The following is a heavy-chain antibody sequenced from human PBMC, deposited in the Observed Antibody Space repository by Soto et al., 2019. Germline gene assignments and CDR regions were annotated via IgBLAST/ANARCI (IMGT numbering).Heavy chain of an antibody. CDR1: GYTFTNYY. V-gene: IGHV1-46*03. J-gene: IGHJ4*02. CDR3: TIGLGQRGGSY. CDR2: IIPSGGRT. Sequence: QVQLVQSGAEVKEPGASVKVSCTASGYTFTNYYMHWLRQAPGQGLEWMGMIIPSGGRTTYAQKFLGSVTWTRDTSTGTFYMDLTSLRSEDTAFYYCTIGLGQRGGSYWGQGTLVTVSS. D-gene: IGHD5-12*01.